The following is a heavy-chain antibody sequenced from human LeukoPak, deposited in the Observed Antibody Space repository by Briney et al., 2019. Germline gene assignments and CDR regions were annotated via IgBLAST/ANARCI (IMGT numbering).Heavy chain of an antibody. Sequence: PSRSLRLSCAASGFTFDDYAMHWVRQAPGKGLEWVSGISWNSGSIGYADSVKGRFTISRDNAKNSLYLQMNSLRAEDMALYYCAKDTGSGSSRGAFDIWGQGTMVTVSS. CDR3: AKDTGSGSSRGAFDI. D-gene: IGHD1-26*01. V-gene: IGHV3-9*03. J-gene: IGHJ3*02. CDR2: ISWNSGSI. CDR1: GFTFDDYA.